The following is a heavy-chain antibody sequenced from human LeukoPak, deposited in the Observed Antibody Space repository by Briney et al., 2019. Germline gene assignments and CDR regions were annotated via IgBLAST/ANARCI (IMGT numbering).Heavy chain of an antibody. Sequence: KPSETLSLTCAVYGGSFSGYYWSWIRQPPGKGLEWIGEINHSGSTNYNPSLKSRVTISVDTSKNQFSLKLSSVTAADTAVCYCARAYSGSYSPDYWGQGTLVTVSS. V-gene: IGHV4-34*01. J-gene: IGHJ4*02. CDR2: INHSGST. CDR3: ARAYSGSYSPDY. D-gene: IGHD1-26*01. CDR1: GGSFSGYY.